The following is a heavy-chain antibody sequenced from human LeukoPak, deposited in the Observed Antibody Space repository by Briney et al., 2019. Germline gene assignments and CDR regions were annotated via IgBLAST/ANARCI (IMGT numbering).Heavy chain of an antibody. D-gene: IGHD2-2*01. CDR3: ARGAFSTSRSQGDY. J-gene: IGHJ4*02. CDR1: GYTFTGYY. V-gene: IGHV1-2*02. Sequence: GASVKVSCKASGYTFTGYYMHWVRQAPGQGLEWMGWINPNSGGTNYAQKFQGRVTMTRDTSISTAYMELSRLRSDDTAVYYCARGAFSTSRSQGDYWGQGTLVTVSS. CDR2: INPNSGGT.